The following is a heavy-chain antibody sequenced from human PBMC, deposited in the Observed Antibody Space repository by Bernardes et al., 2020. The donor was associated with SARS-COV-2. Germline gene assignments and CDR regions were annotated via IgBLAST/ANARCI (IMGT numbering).Heavy chain of an antibody. V-gene: IGHV5-51*01. CDR2: IYVADSET. D-gene: IGHD6-19*01. Sequence: GESLKISCKASGYAFPGYWIGWVRQKSGKGLEWIGNIYVADSETTYSPSFQGQVTISVDRSISTAYLHWSSLGASDTAIYYCARNKYSSGFDYWGQGTLVTVSS. CDR1: GYAFPGYW. J-gene: IGHJ4*02. CDR3: ARNKYSSGFDY.